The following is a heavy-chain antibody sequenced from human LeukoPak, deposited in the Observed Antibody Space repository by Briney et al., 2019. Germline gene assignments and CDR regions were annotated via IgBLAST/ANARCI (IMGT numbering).Heavy chain of an antibody. V-gene: IGHV3-23*01. CDR1: GFTFSSYA. J-gene: IGHJ4*02. CDR3: AKDQEGVLLFDY. D-gene: IGHD3-10*01. Sequence: GGSLRLSCAASGFTFSSYAMSWVRQAPGKGLEWVSAISGSGGSTYYADSVKGRFTISRDNSKNTQYLQMNSLRAEDTAVYYCAKDQEGVLLFDYWGQGTLVTVSS. CDR2: ISGSGGST.